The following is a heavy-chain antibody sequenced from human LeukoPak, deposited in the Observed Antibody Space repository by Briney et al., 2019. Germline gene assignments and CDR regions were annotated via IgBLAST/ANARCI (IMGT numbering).Heavy chain of an antibody. J-gene: IGHJ3*02. D-gene: IGHD3-22*01. CDR1: GFTFSSYS. V-gene: IGHV3-21*01. CDR3: ASSLWLPTSNDAFDI. Sequence: GGSLRLSCAASGFTFSSYSMNWVRQAPGKGLEWVSYISSSSSYIYYADSVKGRFTISRDNAKNSLYLQMNNLRAEDTAVYYCASSLWLPTSNDAFDIWGQGTMVTVSS. CDR2: ISSSSSYI.